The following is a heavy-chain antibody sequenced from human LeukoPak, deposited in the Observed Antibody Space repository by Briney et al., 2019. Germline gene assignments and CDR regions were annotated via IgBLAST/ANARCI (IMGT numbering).Heavy chain of an antibody. CDR1: GDSISSFF. D-gene: IGHD6-6*01. CDR3: ARLSISAPNNAFDI. Sequence: SETLSLTCTVSGDSISSFFWSWIRQPPGKGLEWIGYISHSGSPNYNPSLKSRVTLSADTSKNQFSLRLTSVVATDAAIYYCARLSISAPNNAFDIWGQGTTVTVSS. CDR2: ISHSGSP. J-gene: IGHJ3*02. V-gene: IGHV4-59*12.